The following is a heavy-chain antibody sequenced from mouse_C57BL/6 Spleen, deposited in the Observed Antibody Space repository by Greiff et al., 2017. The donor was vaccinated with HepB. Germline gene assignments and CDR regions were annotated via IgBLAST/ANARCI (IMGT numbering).Heavy chain of an antibody. D-gene: IGHD2-3*01. V-gene: IGHV14-4*01. CDR3: TTSDGPYAMDY. Sequence: EVQLQQSGAELVRPGASVKLSCTASGFNIKDDYMHWVKQRPEQGLEWIGWIDPENGDTEYASKFQGKATITADTSSNTAYLQLSSLTSEDTAVYYCTTSDGPYAMDYSGQGTSVTVSS. J-gene: IGHJ4*01. CDR2: IDPENGDT. CDR1: GFNIKDDY.